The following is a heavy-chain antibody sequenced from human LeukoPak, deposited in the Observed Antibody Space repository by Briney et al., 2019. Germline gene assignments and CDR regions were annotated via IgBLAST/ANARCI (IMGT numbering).Heavy chain of an antibody. CDR3: ARVYGDGYNYLDY. J-gene: IGHJ4*02. V-gene: IGHV1-2*02. Sequence: GASVKVSCKASGYTITGYYMHWVRQAPGQGLEWMGWINPNSGGTNYAQKFQGRVTITTDESTSTAYMELSSLRSEDTAVYYCARVYGDGYNYLDYWGQGTLVTVSS. D-gene: IGHD5-24*01. CDR2: INPNSGGT. CDR1: GYTITGYY.